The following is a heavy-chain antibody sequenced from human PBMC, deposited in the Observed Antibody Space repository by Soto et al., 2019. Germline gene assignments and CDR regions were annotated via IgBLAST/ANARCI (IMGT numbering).Heavy chain of an antibody. J-gene: IGHJ4*02. D-gene: IGHD3-9*01. V-gene: IGHV2-5*02. CDR1: GFSLSTSGVG. Sequence: SGPTLVNPTQTLTLTCTFSGFSLSTSGVGVGWIRQPPGKALEWLALIYWDDDKRYSPSLKSRLTITKDTSKNQVVLTMTNMDPVDTATYYCARQTYYDILTGYSATPYFDYWGQGTLVTVSS. CDR2: IYWDDDK. CDR3: ARQTYYDILTGYSATPYFDY.